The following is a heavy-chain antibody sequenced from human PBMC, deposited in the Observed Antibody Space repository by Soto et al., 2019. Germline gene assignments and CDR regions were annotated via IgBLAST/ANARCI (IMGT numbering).Heavy chain of an antibody. CDR2: FDPEDGET. Sequence: ASVKVSFKVSGYTLTELSMHWVRQAPGKGLEWMGGFDPEDGETIYAQKFQGRVTMTEDTSTDTAYMELSSLRSEDTAVYYCATRPQGPGGGEYYYYYMDVWGKGTTVTVSS. CDR3: ATRPQGPGGGEYYYYYMDV. CDR1: GYTLTELS. J-gene: IGHJ6*03. V-gene: IGHV1-24*01. D-gene: IGHD3-16*01.